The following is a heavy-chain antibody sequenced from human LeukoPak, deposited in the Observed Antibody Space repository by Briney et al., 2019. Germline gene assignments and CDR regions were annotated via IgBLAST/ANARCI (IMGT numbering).Heavy chain of an antibody. D-gene: IGHD3-22*01. CDR1: GFTFTSSA. CDR2: IVVGSGNT. J-gene: IGHJ1*01. CDR3: AADLGYYYDSSGYLFQH. Sequence: SVKVSCKASGFTFTSSAMQWVRQARGQRLEWIGWIVVGSGNTNYAQKFQERVTITRDMSTSTAYMELSSLRSEDTTVYYCAADLGYYYDSSGYLFQHWGQGTLVTVSS. V-gene: IGHV1-58*02.